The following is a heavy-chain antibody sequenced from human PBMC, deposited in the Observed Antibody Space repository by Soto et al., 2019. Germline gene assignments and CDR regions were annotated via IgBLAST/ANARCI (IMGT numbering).Heavy chain of an antibody. CDR2: IIPIFGTA. CDR3: ARGGRIAALGLEGPWFDP. CDR1: GGTFSSYA. D-gene: IGHD6-6*01. J-gene: IGHJ5*02. Sequence: GASVKVSCKASGGTFSSYAISWVRQAPGQGLEWMGGIIPIFGTANYAQKFQGRVTITADKSTSTAYMELSSLRSEDTAVYYCARGGRIAALGLEGPWFDPWGQGTLVTVSS. V-gene: IGHV1-69*06.